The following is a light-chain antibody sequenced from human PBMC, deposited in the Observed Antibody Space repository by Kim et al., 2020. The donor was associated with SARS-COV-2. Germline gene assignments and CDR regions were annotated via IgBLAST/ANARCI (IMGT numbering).Light chain of an antibody. Sequence: VTSSCSGRLPNIGLYCVYWVTQMPGPAPTVLIYRKYLRAPGVSDQVSGSTSGTSASLAISDHWCENEADFYCAAWDDSLSGWVFGGGTQLTVL. CDR2: RKY. CDR1: LPNIGLYC. V-gene: IGLV1-47*03. J-gene: IGLJ3*02. CDR3: AAWDDSLSGWV.